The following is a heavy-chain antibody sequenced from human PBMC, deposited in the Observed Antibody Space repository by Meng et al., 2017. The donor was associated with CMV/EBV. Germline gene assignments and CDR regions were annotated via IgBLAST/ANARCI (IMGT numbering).Heavy chain of an antibody. V-gene: IGHV1-2*02. CDR2: INPNSGGT. CDR1: GYTFTGYY. D-gene: IGHD6-19*01. CDR3: ARDPGIAVAGSFDP. J-gene: IGHJ5*02. Sequence: SGYTFTGYYMHWVRQAPGQGLEWMGWINPNSGGTNYAQKFQSRVTMTRDTSISTAYMELGRLGSDDTAVYYCARDPGIAVAGSFDPWGQGTLVTVSS.